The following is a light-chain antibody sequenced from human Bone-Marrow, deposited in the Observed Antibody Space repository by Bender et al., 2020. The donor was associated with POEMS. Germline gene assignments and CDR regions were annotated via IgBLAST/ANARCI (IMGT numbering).Light chain of an antibody. V-gene: IGLV1-44*01. Sequence: QSVLTQPPSASGTPGQRVTISCSGGSSNIGAHAVNWYQHLPGTAPQLLIYSSHRRPSEVPDRFPGSRSGTSASLAIIGLQSEDEADYYCAVWDDSLNGWVFGGGTKLTVL. CDR2: SSH. CDR1: SSNIGAHA. J-gene: IGLJ3*02. CDR3: AVWDDSLNGWV.